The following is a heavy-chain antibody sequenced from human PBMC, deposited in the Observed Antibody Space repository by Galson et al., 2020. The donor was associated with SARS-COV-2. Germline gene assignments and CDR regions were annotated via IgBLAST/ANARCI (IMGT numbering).Heavy chain of an antibody. CDR3: ARVRGYYTWYFDY. Sequence: NPSETLSLTCTVSGGSISSGGYYWSWIRQHPGKGLEWIGYIYYSGSTYYNPSLKSRVTISVDTSKNQFSLKLSSVTAADTAVYYCARVRGYYTWYFDYWGQGTLVTVSS. CDR1: GGSISSGGYY. J-gene: IGHJ4*02. CDR2: IYYSGST. V-gene: IGHV4-31*03. D-gene: IGHD3-3*01.